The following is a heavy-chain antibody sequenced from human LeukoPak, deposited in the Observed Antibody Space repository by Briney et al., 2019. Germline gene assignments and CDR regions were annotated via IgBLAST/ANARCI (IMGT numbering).Heavy chain of an antibody. CDR1: GGSISSYY. J-gene: IGHJ4*02. CDR2: IYYSGGT. V-gene: IGHV4-59*08. D-gene: IGHD4-17*01. CDR3: ARGGNYGDYDGYFDY. Sequence: SQTLSLTCTLSGGSISSYYWSWIPQPPGEGLGWSGYIYYSGGTNYKPSPRSRVTIPVDTSKNQFSLKLSLVTAADTAVYYCARGGNYGDYDGYFDYWGQGTLVTVSS.